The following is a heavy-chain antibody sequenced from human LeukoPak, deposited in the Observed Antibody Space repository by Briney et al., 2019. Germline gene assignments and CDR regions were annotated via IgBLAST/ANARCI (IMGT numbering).Heavy chain of an antibody. CDR3: AKDAATYCGGDCYSRSWFDP. CDR1: GFTFSSYA. Sequence: PGGSLRLSCAASGFTFSSYAMSWVRQAPGKGLEWVSAISGSGGSTYYADSVKGRFTISRDNSKNTLYLQMNSLRAEDTAVYYCAKDAATYCGGDCYSRSWFDPWGQGTLVTVSS. D-gene: IGHD2-21*01. CDR2: ISGSGGST. V-gene: IGHV3-23*01. J-gene: IGHJ5*02.